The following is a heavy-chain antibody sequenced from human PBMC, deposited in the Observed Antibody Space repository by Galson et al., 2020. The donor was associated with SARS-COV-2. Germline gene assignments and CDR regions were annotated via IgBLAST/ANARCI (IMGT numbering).Heavy chain of an antibody. CDR3: AKDDPNYYGTGSFYTGFDS. CDR1: GFSFRSYA. V-gene: IGHV3-23*01. D-gene: IGHD3-10*01. CDR2: IRASGGSP. J-gene: IGHJ4*02. Sequence: GESLKISCAASGFSFRSYAMNWVRQAPGKGLEWVSSIRASGGSPYYADSVKGRFTISRDNAKNTLYLQMNSLRAEDTAVYFCAKDDPNYYGTGSFYTGFDSWGQGTLVTVSS.